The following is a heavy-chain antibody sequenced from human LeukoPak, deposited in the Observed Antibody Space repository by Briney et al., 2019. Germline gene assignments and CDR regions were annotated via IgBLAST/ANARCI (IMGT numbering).Heavy chain of an antibody. V-gene: IGHV2-5*01. CDR1: GLSLSPDALG. Sequence: SGAALVKPSETLTLTCSFYGLSLSPDALGVGWVRQPQGQAMEWLSLIYRNDYKTYNPSPRSRLTITKDTYKTHVVLTMTNMDPVDTATDVCAFDPDYSPAFFDSWGQGALVTVSS. D-gene: IGHD4-11*01. J-gene: IGHJ4*02. CDR2: IYRNDYK. CDR3: AFDPDYSPAFFDS.